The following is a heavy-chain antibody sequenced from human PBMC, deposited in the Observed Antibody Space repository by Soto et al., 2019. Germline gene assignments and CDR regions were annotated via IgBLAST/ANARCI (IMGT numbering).Heavy chain of an antibody. CDR2: FDPEDGET. D-gene: IGHD3-10*01. CDR1: GYTLTELS. CDR3: APSLLSNYYGSGSPRGFDY. V-gene: IGHV1-24*01. Sequence: ASVKVSCKVSGYTLTELSMHWVRQAPGKGLEWMGGFDPEDGETIYAQKFQGRVTMTEDTSTDTAYMEPSSLGSEDTAVYYCAPSLLSNYYGSGSPRGFDYWGQGTLVTVSS. J-gene: IGHJ4*02.